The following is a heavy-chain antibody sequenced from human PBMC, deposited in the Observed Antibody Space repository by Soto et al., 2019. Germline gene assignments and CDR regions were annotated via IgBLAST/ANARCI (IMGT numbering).Heavy chain of an antibody. V-gene: IGHV1-8*01. CDR1: GYTFTSYD. Sequence: QVQLVQSGAEVKKPGASVKVSCKASGYTFTSYDINWVRQATGQGLEWMGWMNPNSGNTGYAHTFQGRVTMTSNTSIITAYMKLSSLRSDDTAVYYCARSVEWLASFDYWGQGTLVTVSS. J-gene: IGHJ4*02. CDR3: ARSVEWLASFDY. D-gene: IGHD6-19*01. CDR2: MNPNSGNT.